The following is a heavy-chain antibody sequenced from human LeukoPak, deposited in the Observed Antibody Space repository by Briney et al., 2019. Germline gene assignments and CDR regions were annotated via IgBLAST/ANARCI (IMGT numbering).Heavy chain of an antibody. D-gene: IGHD1-26*01. CDR2: ISYDGSNK. Sequence: GGSLRLSCAASGFTFSSYGMHWVRQAPGKGLEWVAVISYDGSNKYYADSVKGRFTISRDNSKNTLYLQMNSLRAEDTAVYYCASALRIYYYFDYWGQGTLVTVSS. J-gene: IGHJ4*02. V-gene: IGHV3-30*03. CDR3: ASALRIYYYFDY. CDR1: GFTFSSYG.